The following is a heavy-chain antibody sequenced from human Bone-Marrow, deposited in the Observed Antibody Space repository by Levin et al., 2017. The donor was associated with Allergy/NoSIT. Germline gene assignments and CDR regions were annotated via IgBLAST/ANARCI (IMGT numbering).Heavy chain of an antibody. CDR2: MNPNSGNT. Sequence: GESLKISCKASGYTFTSYDINWVRQATGQGLEWMGWMNPNSGNTGYAQKFQGRVTMTRNTSISTAYMELSSLRSEDTAVYYCARGPPHGWLPSIEDAFDIWGQGTMVTVSS. D-gene: IGHD5-24*01. CDR3: ARGPPHGWLPSIEDAFDI. CDR1: GYTFTSYD. V-gene: IGHV1-8*01. J-gene: IGHJ3*02.